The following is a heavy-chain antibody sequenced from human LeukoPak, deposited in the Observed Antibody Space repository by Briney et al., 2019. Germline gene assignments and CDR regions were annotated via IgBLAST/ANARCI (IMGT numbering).Heavy chain of an antibody. CDR3: ARGGNCGGDCYAHDAFDI. Sequence: SETLSLTCTVSGASISGYYWSWIRQPPGKGLEWIGYMYYSVSTNYNPSLQSRVTISVDTSKNQFSLKLSSVTAADTAVYYCARGGNCGGDCYAHDAFDIWGQGTMVTVSS. J-gene: IGHJ3*02. V-gene: IGHV4-59*08. D-gene: IGHD2-21*02. CDR2: MYYSVST. CDR1: GASISGYY.